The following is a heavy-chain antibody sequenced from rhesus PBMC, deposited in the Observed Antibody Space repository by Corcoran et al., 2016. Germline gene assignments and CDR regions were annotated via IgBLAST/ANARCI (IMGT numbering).Heavy chain of an antibody. Sequence: QVQLQESGPGLVKPSQTLSLTCAIFGDSVSSTSATWNWIRQSPSRGLEWLGRTYYRSKWYNDYARSVQNRISINPDTSKNQFSLQLNSVTPEDMAVYYCARGHYWYFDLWGPGTPITISS. CDR2: TYYRSKWYN. J-gene: IGHJ2*01. CDR3: ARGHYWYFDL. CDR1: GDSVSSTSAT. V-gene: IGHV6-1*01.